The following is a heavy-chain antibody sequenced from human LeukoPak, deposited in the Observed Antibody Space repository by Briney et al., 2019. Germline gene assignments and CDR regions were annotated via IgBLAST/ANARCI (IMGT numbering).Heavy chain of an antibody. J-gene: IGHJ6*03. CDR3: AKNGDRGAYCSGGTCYPYYYYYMDV. CDR1: GFTFSSYA. V-gene: IGHV3-23*01. Sequence: GRSLRLSCAASGFTFSSYAMHWARQAPGRGLEWVSAISTTGGTTYYADSVRGRFTISRDNSRNTLYLQMNSLRAEDTAIYYCAKNGDRGAYCSGGTCYPYYYYYMDVWGKGTTVTISS. D-gene: IGHD2-15*01. CDR2: ISTTGGTT.